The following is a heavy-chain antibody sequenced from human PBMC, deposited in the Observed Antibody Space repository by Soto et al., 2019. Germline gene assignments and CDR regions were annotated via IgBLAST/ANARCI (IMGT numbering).Heavy chain of an antibody. V-gene: IGHV4-34*12. CDR1: GGSFSGYF. CDR2: IFHGGST. D-gene: IGHD3-22*01. J-gene: IGHJ4*02. Sequence: SETLSLTCAVYGGSFSGYFWSWIRQPPGKGLEWIGEIFHGGSTNYSPSLKSRVTISVDTSKNQFSLELSSVTAADTAVYYCARPHYDSNTFYYYFDYWGQGTLVTVSS. CDR3: ARPHYDSNTFYYYFDY.